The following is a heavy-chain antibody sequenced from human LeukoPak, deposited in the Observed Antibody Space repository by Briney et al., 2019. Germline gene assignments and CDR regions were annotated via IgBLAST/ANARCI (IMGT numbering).Heavy chain of an antibody. CDR1: GFTFSSYA. CDR3: TTRGGSFSIFDY. D-gene: IGHD1-26*01. V-gene: IGHV3-15*01. Sequence: PWGSLRLSCAASGFTFSSYAMSWVRQAPGKGLEWVGRIKSKTDGGTTDYAAPVKGRFTISRDDSKNTLYLQMNSLKTEDTAVYYCTTRGGSFSIFDYWGQGTLVTVSS. J-gene: IGHJ4*02. CDR2: IKSKTDGGTT.